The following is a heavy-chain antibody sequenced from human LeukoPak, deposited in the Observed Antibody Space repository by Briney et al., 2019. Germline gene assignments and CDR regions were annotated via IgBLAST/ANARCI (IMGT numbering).Heavy chain of an antibody. CDR3: AKDRADVVPTMVLDY. Sequence: GGSLRLSCAASGFTFSNYAMNWVRQTPGKELEWVSSLRASGGITYYADSVKGRFTISRDNSKNTLFLQLNSLRAEDTAVYYCAKDRADVVPTMVLDYWGQGTLVTVSS. D-gene: IGHD5-12*01. V-gene: IGHV3-23*01. J-gene: IGHJ4*02. CDR1: GFTFSNYA. CDR2: LRASGGIT.